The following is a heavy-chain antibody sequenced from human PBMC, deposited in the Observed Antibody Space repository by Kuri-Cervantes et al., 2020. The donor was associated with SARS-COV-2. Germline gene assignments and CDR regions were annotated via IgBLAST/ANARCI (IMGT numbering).Heavy chain of an antibody. J-gene: IGHJ4*02. CDR1: GFTFSYFG. CDR3: VRDGDHWNFDY. CDR2: ISYDGSYK. Sequence: GGSLRLSCAASGFTFSYFGMHWARQAPGKGLEWVTIISYDGSYKYYADSVKGRLTISRDNSRNTLYLQMNSLRAEDTAVCYCVRDGDHWNFDYWGQGTLVTVSS. D-gene: IGHD1-1*01. V-gene: IGHV3-30*03.